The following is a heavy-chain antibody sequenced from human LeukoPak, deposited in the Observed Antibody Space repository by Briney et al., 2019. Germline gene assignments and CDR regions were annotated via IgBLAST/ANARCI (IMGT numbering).Heavy chain of an antibody. V-gene: IGHV3-7*01. CDR2: IKQDGSEK. J-gene: IGHJ6*03. CDR3: ARAHGNYDFWSGYLYYMDV. Sequence: GGSLRLPCAASGFTFSSYWMSWVRQAPGKGLEWVANIKQDGSEKYYVDSVKGRFPISRDNAKNSLYLQMNSLRAEDTAVYYCARAHGNYDFWSGYLYYMDVWGKGTTVTVSS. CDR1: GFTFSSYW. D-gene: IGHD3-3*01.